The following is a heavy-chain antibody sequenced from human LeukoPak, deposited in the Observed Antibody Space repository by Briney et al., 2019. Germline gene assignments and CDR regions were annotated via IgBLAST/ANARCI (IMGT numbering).Heavy chain of an antibody. CDR1: GYTFTSYG. CDR2: ISAYNGNT. V-gene: IGHV1-18*01. CDR3: AREGHYYDSSGYYFGYFDY. D-gene: IGHD3-22*01. J-gene: IGHJ4*02. Sequence: GASVKVSCKASGYTFTSYGISWVRQAPGQGLEWMGWISAYNGNTNYAQKLQGRVTMTTDTSTSTAYMGLRSLRSDDTAVYYCAREGHYYDSSGYYFGYFDYWGQGTLVTVSS.